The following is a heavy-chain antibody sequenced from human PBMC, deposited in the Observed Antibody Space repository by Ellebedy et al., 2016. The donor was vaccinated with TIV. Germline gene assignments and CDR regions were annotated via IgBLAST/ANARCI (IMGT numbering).Heavy chain of an antibody. D-gene: IGHD1-26*01. CDR3: ARGNEGATTYYYYGMDV. CDR1: GYTFTSYA. CDR2: INAGNGNT. Sequence: ASVKVSXKASGYTFTSYAMHWVRQAPGQRLEWMGWINAGNGNTKYSQKFQGRVTITRDTSASTAYMELSSLRSEDTAVYYCARGNEGATTYYYYGMDVWGQGTTVTVSS. J-gene: IGHJ6*02. V-gene: IGHV1-3*01.